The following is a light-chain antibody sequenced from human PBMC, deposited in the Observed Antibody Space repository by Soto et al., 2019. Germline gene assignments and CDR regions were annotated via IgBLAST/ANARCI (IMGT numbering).Light chain of an antibody. CDR2: KAS. CDR1: QTISSW. CDR3: QHYNSYSEA. Sequence: DIQMTQYTSTLSASVGDRVPITCRASQTISSWLAWYQQKPGKAPKLLIYKASTLKSGVPSRFSGSGSGTEFTLTISSLQPDDFATYYCQHYNSYSEAFGQGAKVDI. J-gene: IGKJ1*01. V-gene: IGKV1-5*03.